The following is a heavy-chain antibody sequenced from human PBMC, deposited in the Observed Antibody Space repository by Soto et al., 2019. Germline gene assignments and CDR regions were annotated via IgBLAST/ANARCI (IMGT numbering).Heavy chain of an antibody. CDR3: ATETPNDSSGQYPVY. V-gene: IGHV1-69*01. Sequence: RSARHATRKELEWMGGIIPIFGTANYAQKFQGRVTITADESTSTAYMELSSLRSEDTAVYYCATETPNDSSGQYPVYWGQGALVTVSS. CDR2: IIPIFGTA. J-gene: IGHJ4*02. D-gene: IGHD3-22*01.